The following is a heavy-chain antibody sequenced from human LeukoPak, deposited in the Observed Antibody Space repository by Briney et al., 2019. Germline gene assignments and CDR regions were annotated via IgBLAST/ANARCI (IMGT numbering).Heavy chain of an antibody. Sequence: ASVKVSCKTSGYTFTNYAMHWVRQAPGQGLEWMGWINTNTGNPTYAQGFTGRFVFSLDTSVSTAYLQISSLKAEDTAVYYCARRSYSSGWLFDYWGQGTLVTVSS. D-gene: IGHD6-19*01. J-gene: IGHJ4*02. CDR1: GYTFTNYA. V-gene: IGHV7-4-1*02. CDR2: INTNTGNP. CDR3: ARRSYSSGWLFDY.